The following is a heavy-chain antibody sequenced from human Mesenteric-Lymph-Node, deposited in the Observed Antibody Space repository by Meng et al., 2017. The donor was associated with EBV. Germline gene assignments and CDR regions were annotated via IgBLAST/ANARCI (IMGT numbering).Heavy chain of an antibody. D-gene: IGHD3-22*01. CDR2: ITAYNGNT. CDR3: ARDRYYDSSGPHY. CDR1: GYTFTSYG. Sequence: QLQLVQSGGQVKKPGASVKVSCKASGYTFTSYGFSWVRQAPGQGLEWMGWITAYNGNTHYAQKFQGRVTMTTDTSTSTAYMELRSLRSDDTAVYFCARDRYYDSSGPHYWGQGTLVTVSS. V-gene: IGHV1-18*01. J-gene: IGHJ4*02.